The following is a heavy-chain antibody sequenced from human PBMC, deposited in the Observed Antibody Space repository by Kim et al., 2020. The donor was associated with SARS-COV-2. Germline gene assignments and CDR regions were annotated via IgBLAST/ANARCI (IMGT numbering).Heavy chain of an antibody. V-gene: IGHV3-15*01. CDR2: IKSNTDGGTT. CDR3: PSGAYYDSTGYLFDY. Sequence: GGSLRLSCAASGFTFSNSWMSWVRQAPGKGLEWVGRIKSNTDGGTTDYSAPVKGRFTISRDDSKNTLYLQRNSLKTAGTSVYYCPSGAYYDSTGYLFDYWGQRTLVTVSP. D-gene: IGHD3-22*01. CDR1: GFTFSNSW. J-gene: IGHJ4*02.